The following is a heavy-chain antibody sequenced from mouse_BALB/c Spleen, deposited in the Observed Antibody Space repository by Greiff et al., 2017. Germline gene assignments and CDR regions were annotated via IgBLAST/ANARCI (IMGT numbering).Heavy chain of an antibody. V-gene: IGHV14-1*02. CDR2: IDPENGNT. Sequence: VQLQQSGAELVRPGALVKLSCKASGFNINDYYMHWVKQRPEQGLEWIGWIDPENGNTIYDPKFQGKASITADTSSNTAYLQLSSLTSEDTAVYYCARRYDVDAMDYWGQGTSVTVSS. J-gene: IGHJ4*01. CDR1: GFNINDYY. CDR3: ARRYDVDAMDY. D-gene: IGHD2-14*01.